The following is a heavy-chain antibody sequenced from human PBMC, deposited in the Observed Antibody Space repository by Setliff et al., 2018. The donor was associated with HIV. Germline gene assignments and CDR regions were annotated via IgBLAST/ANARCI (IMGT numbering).Heavy chain of an antibody. CDR1: GGPISSNNYY. V-gene: IGHV4-39*07. CDR2: IYHGGTT. CDR3: ARVYGVTTLNYYYYYMDV. Sequence: PSETLSLTCSVSGGPISSNNYYWGWIRQPPGKGLEWIGSIYHGGTTFYNPSLKSRVTISVDTSENQFSLKLSSVTAADTAVYYCARVYGVTTLNYYYYYMDVWGKGTTVTVSS. J-gene: IGHJ6*03. D-gene: IGHD4-17*01.